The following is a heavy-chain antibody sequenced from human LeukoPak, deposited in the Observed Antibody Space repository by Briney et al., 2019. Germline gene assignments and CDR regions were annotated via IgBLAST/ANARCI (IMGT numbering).Heavy chain of an antibody. Sequence: PGGSLRLSCAASGFTFSSYAMSWVRQAPGKGLEWVSAISGSGGSTYYADSVKGRFTISRDNSKNTLYLQMNSLRAEDTDVYYWAKDLTRRVLLWFGDEVYFDYWGQGTLVTVSS. V-gene: IGHV3-23*01. CDR3: AKDLTRRVLLWFGDEVYFDY. J-gene: IGHJ4*02. CDR2: ISGSGGST. D-gene: IGHD3-10*01. CDR1: GFTFSSYA.